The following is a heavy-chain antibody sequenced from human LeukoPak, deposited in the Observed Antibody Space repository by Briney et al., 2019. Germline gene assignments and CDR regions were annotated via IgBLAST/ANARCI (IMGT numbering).Heavy chain of an antibody. D-gene: IGHD6-19*01. CDR3: ARDRSPPPYSSGWYGIYFDY. CDR2: ISYDGSNK. Sequence: GRSLRLSCAASGFTFSSYAMHWVRQAPGKGLEWVAVISYDGSNKYYADSVKGRFTISRDNSKNTLYLQMNSLRAEDTAVYYCARDRSPPPYSSGWYGIYFDYWGQGTLVTVSS. J-gene: IGHJ4*02. CDR1: GFTFSSYA. V-gene: IGHV3-30-3*01.